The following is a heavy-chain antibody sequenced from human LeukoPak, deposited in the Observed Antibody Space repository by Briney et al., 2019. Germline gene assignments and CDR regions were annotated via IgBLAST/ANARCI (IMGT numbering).Heavy chain of an antibody. CDR1: GYTFTSYA. V-gene: IGHV7-4-1*02. Sequence: ASVKVSCTASGYTFTSYAMNWVRQAPGQGLEWMGWINTNTGNPTYAQGFTGRFVFSLDTSVSTAYLQISSLKAEDTAVYYCAREGGDYVPAPNDYWGQGTLVTVSS. D-gene: IGHD4-17*01. CDR2: INTNTGNP. J-gene: IGHJ4*02. CDR3: AREGGDYVPAPNDY.